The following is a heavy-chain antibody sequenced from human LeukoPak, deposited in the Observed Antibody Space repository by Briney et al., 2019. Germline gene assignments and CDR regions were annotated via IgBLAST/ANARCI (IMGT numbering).Heavy chain of an antibody. V-gene: IGHV3-48*04. J-gene: IGHJ4*02. CDR3: ARDCLYYDISGPRFDY. CDR2: ISSSSSTI. D-gene: IGHD3-9*01. CDR1: GFTFSCYS. Sequence: GGSLRLSCAASGFTFSCYSMNWVRQAPGRGLEWVSYISSSSSTIYYADSVKGRFTISRDNAKNSLYLQMNSLRAEDTAVYYCARDCLYYDISGPRFDYWGQGTLVTVSS.